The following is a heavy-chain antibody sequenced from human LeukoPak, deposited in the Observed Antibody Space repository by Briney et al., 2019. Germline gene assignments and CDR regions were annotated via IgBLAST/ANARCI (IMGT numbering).Heavy chain of an antibody. D-gene: IGHD3-9*01. J-gene: IGHJ6*03. V-gene: IGHV4-34*01. CDR3: ARGFSDDILTGYYLTYYYMDV. CDR2: INHSGST. Sequence: SETLSLTCSVSSYSINSNYYWSWIRQPPGKGLEWIGEINHSGSTNYNPSLKSRVTISVDTSKNQFSLKLSSVTAADTAVYYCARGFSDDILTGYYLTYYYMDVWGKGTTVTVSS. CDR1: SYSINSNYY.